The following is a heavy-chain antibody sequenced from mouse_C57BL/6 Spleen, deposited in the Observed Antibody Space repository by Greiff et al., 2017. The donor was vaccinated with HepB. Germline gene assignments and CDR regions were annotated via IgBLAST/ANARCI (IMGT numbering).Heavy chain of an antibody. Sequence: VQLQQSGPELVKPGASVKISCKASGYTFTDYYMNWVKQSHVKSLEWIGDINPNNGGTSYNQKFKGKATLTVDKSSSTAYMELRSLTSEDSAVYYCARGTAYWGQGTLVTVSA. V-gene: IGHV1-26*01. CDR1: GYTFTDYY. CDR2: INPNNGGT. J-gene: IGHJ3*01. D-gene: IGHD3-3*01. CDR3: ARGTAY.